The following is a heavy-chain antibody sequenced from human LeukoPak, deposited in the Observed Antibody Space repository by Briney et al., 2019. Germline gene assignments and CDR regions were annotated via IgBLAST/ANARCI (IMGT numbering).Heavy chain of an antibody. CDR2: IIPIFGTA. V-gene: IGHV1-69*13. CDR3: ARSPPGRVVVITFLFDY. J-gene: IGHJ4*02. CDR1: GGIFSSNA. D-gene: IGHD3-22*01. Sequence: ASVNVSCKASGGIFSSNAISWVRQAAGQGLERMGGIIPIFGTANYAQKFQGRVTITADESTSTAYMELRSLRSDDTAVYYCARSPPGRVVVITFLFDYWGQGTLVTVSS.